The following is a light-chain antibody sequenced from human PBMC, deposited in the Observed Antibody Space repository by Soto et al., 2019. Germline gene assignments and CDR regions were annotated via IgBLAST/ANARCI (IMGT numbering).Light chain of an antibody. V-gene: IGKV2-28*01. CDR1: QNLLHRSVYNY. Sequence: GELAAIAGRSSQNLLHRSVYNYLAWYLQKPGQAPQLLIYWGYNRASGVPDRFSGSVSGTDFTLKISRFEAEDFGLYYCLQGPHSPPITFGQGTRLEIK. CDR2: WGY. CDR3: LQGPHSPPIT. J-gene: IGKJ5*01.